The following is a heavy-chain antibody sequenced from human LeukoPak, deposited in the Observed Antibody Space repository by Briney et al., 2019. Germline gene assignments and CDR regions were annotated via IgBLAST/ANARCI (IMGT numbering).Heavy chain of an antibody. CDR2: IYSDNT. CDR3: ARRAGAYSHPYDY. CDR1: GFTVSSNS. J-gene: IGHJ4*02. V-gene: IGHV3-53*01. Sequence: GGSLRLSCTVSGFTVSSNSMSWVRQAPGKGLEWVSFIYSDNTHYSDSVKGRFTIPRDNSKNTLYLQMNSLRAEDTAVYYCARRAGAYSHPYDYWGQGTLVTVSS. D-gene: IGHD4/OR15-4a*01.